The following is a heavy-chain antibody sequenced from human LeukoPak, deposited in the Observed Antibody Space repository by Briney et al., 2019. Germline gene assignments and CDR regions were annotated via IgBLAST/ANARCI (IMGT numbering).Heavy chain of an antibody. CDR1: GGSFSGYY. D-gene: IGHD3-10*01. CDR2: INHSGST. V-gene: IGHV4-34*01. CDR3: ARGSTLRGVMDV. Sequence: PSETLSLTCAVYGGSFSGYYWSWIRQPPGKGLEWIGEINHSGSTNYNPSLKSRVTISVDTSKNQFSLKLTSVTAADTAVYYCARGSTLRGVMDVWGKGTTVTISS. J-gene: IGHJ6*03.